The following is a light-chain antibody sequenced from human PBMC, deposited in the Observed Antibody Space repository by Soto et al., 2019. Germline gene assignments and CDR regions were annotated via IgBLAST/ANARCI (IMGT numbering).Light chain of an antibody. V-gene: IGKV3-11*01. J-gene: IGKJ5*01. CDR1: QSVSSY. Sequence: EIVMTQSPATLSVSPGERATLSCRASQSVSSYLAWYQQTPGQAPRLLIYDASNRATGIPARFSGSGSGTDFTLTISSLEPEDFAVYYCQQRSNWPPITFGQGTRREIK. CDR2: DAS. CDR3: QQRSNWPPIT.